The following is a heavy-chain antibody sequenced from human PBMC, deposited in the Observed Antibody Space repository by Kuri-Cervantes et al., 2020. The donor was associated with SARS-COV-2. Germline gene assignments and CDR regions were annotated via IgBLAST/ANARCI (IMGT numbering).Heavy chain of an antibody. CDR1: GFTFSSYA. J-gene: IGHJ4*02. D-gene: IGHD1-1*01. CDR2: ISGSGGST. Sequence: GESLKISCAASGFTFSSYAMSWVRQAPGKGLEWVSAISGSGGSTYYADSVKGRFTISRDNAKNMLFLQMNSLRAEDTAVYYCVRDGEHWNFDYWGQGTLVTVSS. V-gene: IGHV3-23*01. CDR3: VRDGEHWNFDY.